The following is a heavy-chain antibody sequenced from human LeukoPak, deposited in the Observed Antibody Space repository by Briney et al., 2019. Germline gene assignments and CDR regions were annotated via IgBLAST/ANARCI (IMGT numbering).Heavy chain of an antibody. CDR1: GYTFTSYD. CDR2: MNPNSGNT. J-gene: IGHJ4*02. CDR3: ARLDIHRRGAIDY. D-gene: IGHD2-2*03. V-gene: IGHV1-8*01. Sequence: GASVKVSCKASGYTFTSYDINWVRQATGQGLEWMGWMNPNSGNTGYAQKFQGRVTMTRNTSISTAYMELSSLRSEDTAVYYCARLDIHRRGAIDYWGQGTLVTVSS.